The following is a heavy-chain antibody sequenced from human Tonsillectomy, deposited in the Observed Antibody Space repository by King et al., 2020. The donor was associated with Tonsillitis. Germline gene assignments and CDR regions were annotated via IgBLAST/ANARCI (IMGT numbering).Heavy chain of an antibody. CDR3: ARDQHYYGSGSYYNRENDAFDI. CDR2: INPSGGST. J-gene: IGHJ3*02. D-gene: IGHD3-10*01. Sequence: QLVQSGAEVKKPGASVKVSCKASGYTFTSYYMHWVRQAPGQGLQWMGIINPSGGSTTYAQRFQGRVTMTRDTSTNTLSMELSSLRSEDTAVYYCARDQHYYGSGSYYNRENDAFDIWGQGTMVTVSS. CDR1: GYTFTSYY. V-gene: IGHV1-46*01.